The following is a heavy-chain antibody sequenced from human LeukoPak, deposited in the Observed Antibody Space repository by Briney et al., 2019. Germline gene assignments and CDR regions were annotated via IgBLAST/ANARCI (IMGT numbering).Heavy chain of an antibody. D-gene: IGHD3-9*01. Sequence: SVKVSCKASGATFSDFVISWVRQVPGQGLNWMGGISPLLGASKHTQKFQDRVTITADESTSTAYMELSDLRPADTAVYYCATYDVLTGFEYWGQGTLVTVSS. V-gene: IGHV1-69*13. J-gene: IGHJ4*02. CDR2: ISPLLGAS. CDR3: ATYDVLTGFEY. CDR1: GATFSDFV.